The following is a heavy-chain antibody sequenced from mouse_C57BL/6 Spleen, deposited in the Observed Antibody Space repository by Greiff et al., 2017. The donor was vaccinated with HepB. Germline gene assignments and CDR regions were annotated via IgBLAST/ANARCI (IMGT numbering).Heavy chain of an antibody. CDR2: INPSSGYT. Sequence: QVQLQQSGAELARPGASVKMSCTASGYTFTSYTMHWVKQRPGQGLEWIGYINPSSGYTKYNQKLKDKATLTADKSSSTAYMQLSSLKSEDSAVYYCARGNSGDYDRVYYYDMDYWGQGTSVTVSS. CDR1: GYTFTSYT. J-gene: IGHJ4*01. D-gene: IGHD2-4*01. V-gene: IGHV1-4*01. CDR3: ARGNSGDYDRVYYYDMDY.